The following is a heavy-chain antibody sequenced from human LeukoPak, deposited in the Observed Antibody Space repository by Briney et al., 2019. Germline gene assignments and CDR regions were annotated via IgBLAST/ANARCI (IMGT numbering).Heavy chain of an antibody. Sequence: SDTLSLTCTVSGCSISSYYWSLIRQPPMKGLEWIGYIYYSGSTNYNPSLKSRVTISVDTSKNQFSLKLSSVTAADTAVYYCARQPTLPFIDYWGQGTLVTVSS. CDR1: GCSISSYY. V-gene: IGHV4-59*01. J-gene: IGHJ4*02. CDR2: IYYSGST. CDR3: ARQPTLPFIDY.